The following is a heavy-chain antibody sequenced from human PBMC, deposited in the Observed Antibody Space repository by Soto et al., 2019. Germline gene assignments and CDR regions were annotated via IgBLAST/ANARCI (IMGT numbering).Heavy chain of an antibody. CDR3: ARQTIVVVVAATFNWFDP. CDR1: GGSISSSSYY. CDR2: IYYSGST. V-gene: IGHV4-39*01. J-gene: IGHJ5*02. D-gene: IGHD2-15*01. Sequence: QLQLQESGPGLVKPSETLSLTCTVSGGSISSSSYYWGWIRQPPGKGLEWIGSIYYSGSTYYNPSLKSRVTISVDTSKNQLSLKLSSVTAADTAVYYCARQTIVVVVAATFNWFDPWGQGTLVTVSS.